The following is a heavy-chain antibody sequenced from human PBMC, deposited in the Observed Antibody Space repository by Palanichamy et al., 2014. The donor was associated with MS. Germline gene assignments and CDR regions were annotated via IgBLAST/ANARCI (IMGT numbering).Heavy chain of an antibody. J-gene: IGHJ4*02. Sequence: QVQLLQSGAEVKKPGASVKASCRASGYTFSDYYMHWVRQAPGQGLEWMGWINPDSGGTNYAQKFQGRVTVTRDTSIRTAYLELNRVTSDDTAVYYCARYPYRGTYWAPFDYWGQGTLVTVSS. D-gene: IGHD1-26*01. V-gene: IGHV1-2*02. CDR3: ARYPYRGTYWAPFDY. CDR1: GYTFSDYY. CDR2: INPDSGGT.